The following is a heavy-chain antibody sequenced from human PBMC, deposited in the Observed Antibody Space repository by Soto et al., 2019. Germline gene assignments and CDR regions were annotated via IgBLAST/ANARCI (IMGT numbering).Heavy chain of an antibody. CDR1: VDSINNADC. CDR2: IYHTGGR. D-gene: IGHD2-2*01. V-gene: IGHV4-4*02. Sequence: SDTLSLTCFVSVDSINNADCCICVRHSPGECVEWIGGIYHTGGRSYMPSLRGRITLSVDTSKNQFSLKLTSVTAADTAVYYCARAVYCTTANCWEEFNYYNIAAWGQGNAVTVSS. CDR3: ARAVYCTTANCWEEFNYYNIAA. J-gene: IGHJ6*01.